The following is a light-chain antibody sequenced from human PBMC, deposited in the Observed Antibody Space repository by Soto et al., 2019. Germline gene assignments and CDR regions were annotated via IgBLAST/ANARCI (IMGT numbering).Light chain of an antibody. V-gene: IGKV1-5*03. CDR3: QQYGT. CDR1: QSISSW. Sequence: DIQMTQSPSTLSANVGDRVTITCRASQSISSWLAWYQQKPGKAPKLLIYKASSLESGVPSRFSGSGSGTEFSLTISSLQPDDFATYYCQQYGTFGQGTKVDIK. J-gene: IGKJ1*01. CDR2: KAS.